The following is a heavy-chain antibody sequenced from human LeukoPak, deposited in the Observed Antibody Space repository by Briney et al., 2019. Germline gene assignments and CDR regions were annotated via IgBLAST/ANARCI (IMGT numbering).Heavy chain of an antibody. Sequence: GGSLRLSCAASGFTFSSYGMSWVRQAPGKGLEWVSAISGSGGSTYYADSVKGRFTISRDNAKNSLYLQMNSLRAEDTAVYYCAFVRYRIFDYWGQGTLVTVSS. V-gene: IGHV3-23*01. CDR1: GFTFSSYG. J-gene: IGHJ4*02. D-gene: IGHD2-2*02. CDR3: AFVRYRIFDY. CDR2: ISGSGGST.